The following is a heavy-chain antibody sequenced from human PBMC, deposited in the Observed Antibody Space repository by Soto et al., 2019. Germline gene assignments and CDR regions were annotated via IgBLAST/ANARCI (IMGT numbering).Heavy chain of an antibody. V-gene: IGHV3-21*01. CDR3: SRVGDGSIVLRDNWLAP. Sequence: EVQVVEYGGGLVKPGESLRLSCAASGFSFRNYRMNWVRQAPGKGLEWVSSIGGRSTDIYYGASGRVRFTISRDNAKNSVYLQMNSPRAAATAIYSSSRVGDGSIVLRDNWLAPWGQGTLVTVSS. D-gene: IGHD2-21*01. CDR2: IGGRSTDI. J-gene: IGHJ5*02. CDR1: GFSFRNYR.